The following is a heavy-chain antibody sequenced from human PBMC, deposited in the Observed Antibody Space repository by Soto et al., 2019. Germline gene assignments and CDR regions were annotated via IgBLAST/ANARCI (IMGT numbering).Heavy chain of an antibody. D-gene: IGHD3-3*01. CDR2: IVVGSGNT. CDR3: AREGENYDFWSGYTWPYYYYYMDV. Sequence: SVKVSCKASGFTFTSSAVQWVRQARGERLEWIGWIVVGSGNTNYAQKFQERVTITRDMSTSTAYMELSSLRSEDTAVYYCAREGENYDFWSGYTWPYYYYYMDVWGKGTTVTVSS. V-gene: IGHV1-58*01. J-gene: IGHJ6*03. CDR1: GFTFTSSA.